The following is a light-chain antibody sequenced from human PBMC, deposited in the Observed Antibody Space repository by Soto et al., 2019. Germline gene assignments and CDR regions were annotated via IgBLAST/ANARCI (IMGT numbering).Light chain of an antibody. CDR2: AAS. J-gene: IGKJ1*01. Sequence: AIQMTQSASSLSASVGDRVTITCGASQGISSYLAWYQQKPGKAPKLLIYAASTLQSGVPSRFSGSGPGTDFTLTISCLQSEDFATYYCQQYYSYPWTFGQGTKVDI. V-gene: IGKV1-8*01. CDR1: QGISSY. CDR3: QQYYSYPWT.